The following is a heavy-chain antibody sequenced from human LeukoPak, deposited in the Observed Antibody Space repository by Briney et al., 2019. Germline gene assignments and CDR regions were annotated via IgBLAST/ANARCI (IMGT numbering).Heavy chain of an antibody. V-gene: IGHV4-59*01. D-gene: IGHD1-26*01. CDR3: ARLGVIVGASWGKWFDP. J-gene: IGHJ5*02. CDR1: GGSISSYY. Sequence: SETLSLTCTVSGGSISSYYWSWIRQPPGKGLEWIGYIYYSGSTNYNPSLKSRVTISVDTSKNQFSLKLSSVTAADTAVYYCARLGVIVGASWGKWFDPWGQGTLVTVSS. CDR2: IYYSGST.